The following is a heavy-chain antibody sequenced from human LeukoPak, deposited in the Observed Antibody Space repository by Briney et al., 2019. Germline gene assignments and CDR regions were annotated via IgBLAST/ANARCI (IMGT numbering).Heavy chain of an antibody. V-gene: IGHV3-7*01. CDR1: GFTFNNYW. Sequence: PGGSLRLSCAASGFTFNNYWMSWVRQVPGKGRQWVANIKQDGSAKFYVDSVKGRFTISRDNTKNSLYLRMNSLRVEDTAVYYCARGDFSDYGDYVDAFDIWGQGTMVTVSS. CDR3: ARGDFSDYGDYVDAFDI. J-gene: IGHJ3*02. CDR2: IKQDGSAK. D-gene: IGHD4-17*01.